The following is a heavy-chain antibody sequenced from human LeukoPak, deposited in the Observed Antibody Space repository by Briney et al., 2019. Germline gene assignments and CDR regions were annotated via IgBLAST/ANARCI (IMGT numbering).Heavy chain of an antibody. Sequence: VASVKVSCKASGYTFTSYGISWVRQAPGQGLEWMGWISAYNGNTNYAQKLQGRVTMTTDTSTSTAYMELRSLRSDDTAVYYCARADIVVVPAAIRARYYFDYWGQGTLVTVSS. CDR3: ARADIVVVPAAIRARYYFDY. CDR2: ISAYNGNT. D-gene: IGHD2-2*02. V-gene: IGHV1-18*01. CDR1: GYTFTSYG. J-gene: IGHJ4*02.